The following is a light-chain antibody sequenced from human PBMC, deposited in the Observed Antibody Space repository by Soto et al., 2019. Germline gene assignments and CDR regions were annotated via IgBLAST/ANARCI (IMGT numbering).Light chain of an antibody. CDR3: HQYDDYPRT. CDR2: GAS. J-gene: IGKJ1*01. Sequence: EIVLTQSPGTLSLSPGERATLSCRAIQSLTTNYLAWYQQKPGQAPRLLIDGASSRATDIPDRFSGSGSGTDFTLTISRLEPEDFAVYYCHQYDDYPRTFGQGTKVDI. CDR1: QSLTTNY. V-gene: IGKV3-20*01.